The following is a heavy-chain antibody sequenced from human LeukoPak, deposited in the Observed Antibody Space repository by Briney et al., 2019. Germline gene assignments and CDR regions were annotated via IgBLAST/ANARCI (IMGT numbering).Heavy chain of an antibody. V-gene: IGHV4-59*01. D-gene: IGHD3-3*01. CDR3: ARGYYDFWSGYYSGMGWDH. CDR1: GGSITSYY. Sequence: SSETLSLTCTVAGGSITSYYWSWIRQPPGKGLEWIGYIYYSGSTNYNPSLKSRVTISVETSKNQFSLKLSSVTAADTALYYCARGYYDFWSGYYSGMGWDHWGQGTLVIVSS. CDR2: IYYSGST. J-gene: IGHJ4*02.